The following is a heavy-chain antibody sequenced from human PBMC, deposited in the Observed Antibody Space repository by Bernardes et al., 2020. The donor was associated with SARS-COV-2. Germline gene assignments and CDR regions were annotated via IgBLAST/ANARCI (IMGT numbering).Heavy chain of an antibody. V-gene: IGHV4-34*01. CDR2: INQSGTT. CDR3: ARGDSYGVNNGMDV. J-gene: IGHJ6*02. D-gene: IGHD5-18*01. CDR1: GESFSIYY. Sequence: SETMSLTCAVYGESFSIYYWHWTRQTPGKGLEWIGEINQSGTTNYVPSLKSRVTISVDTSKNQFSLKLSAVTAADTAVYYCARGDSYGVNNGMDVWGQGTTVTGSS.